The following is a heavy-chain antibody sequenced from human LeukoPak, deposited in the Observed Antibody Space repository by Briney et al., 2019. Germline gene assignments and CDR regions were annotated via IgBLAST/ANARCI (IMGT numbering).Heavy chain of an antibody. Sequence: GASVKVSCKASGYTFTGYYMHWVRQAPGQGLEWMGWINPNSGGTNYAQKFQGRVTMTRDTSISTAYMELSRLRSDDTAVYYCARGFLEWLLYPSNFDYWGQGTLVTVSS. J-gene: IGHJ4*02. CDR2: INPNSGGT. D-gene: IGHD3-3*01. CDR3: ARGFLEWLLYPSNFDY. V-gene: IGHV1-2*02. CDR1: GYTFTGYY.